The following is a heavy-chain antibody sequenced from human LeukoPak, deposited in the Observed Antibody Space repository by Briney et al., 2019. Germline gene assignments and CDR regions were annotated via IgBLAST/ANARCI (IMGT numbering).Heavy chain of an antibody. V-gene: IGHV5-10-1*01. CDR3: ARLRDGSTDY. J-gene: IGHJ4*02. Sequence: GESLKISCKGSGYNFTSYWISWVRQMPGKGLEWMGRIDPSDSYTNYSPSFQGHVTISADKSISTAYLQWSSLKASDTAMYSCARLRDGSTDYWGQGTLVTVSS. CDR2: IDPSDSYT. CDR1: GYNFTSYW.